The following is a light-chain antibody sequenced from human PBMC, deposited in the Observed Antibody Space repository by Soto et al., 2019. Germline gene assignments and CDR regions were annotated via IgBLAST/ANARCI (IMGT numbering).Light chain of an antibody. V-gene: IGLV2-14*01. Sequence: QSALTQPASVSGSPGQSITISCTGTSSDVGGYNYVSWYQQHPGKAPKLMIYDVSNRPSGVSNRFSGSKSGNTASLTISGLQAEDEADYYCNSYTSSSTLDVVFGGGTKVTVL. CDR3: NSYTSSSTLDVV. CDR1: SSDVGGYNY. CDR2: DVS. J-gene: IGLJ2*01.